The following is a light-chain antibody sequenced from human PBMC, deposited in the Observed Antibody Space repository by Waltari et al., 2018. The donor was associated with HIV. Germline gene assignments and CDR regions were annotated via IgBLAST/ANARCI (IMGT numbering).Light chain of an antibody. J-gene: IGLJ1*01. CDR2: KDH. Sequence: SYELTQPPSVSVSPGQTARIPCSGDALSHQYVYWYQQRPGQAPVLVIYKDHKRPSGIPERFPGSRSGTTVTLIINGVQAEDEADYFCQSTDSTASSYVFGSGTEVFVL. V-gene: IGLV3-25*03. CDR3: QSTDSTASSYV. CDR1: ALSHQY.